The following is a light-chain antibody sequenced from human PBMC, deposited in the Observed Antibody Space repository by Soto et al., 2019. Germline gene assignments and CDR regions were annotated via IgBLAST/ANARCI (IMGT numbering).Light chain of an antibody. V-gene: IGKV1-33*01. J-gene: IGKJ3*01. Sequence: DIQMTQSPSSLSASLGDRVTITCQANQDVGNFLNWYQHKPGKAPKVVIYDASNLPPGVQTRFSGSGSGTQFAFTISSLQSEDVGTYYCQQYDKPFTFGPGTKVDIK. CDR2: DAS. CDR1: QDVGNF. CDR3: QQYDKPFT.